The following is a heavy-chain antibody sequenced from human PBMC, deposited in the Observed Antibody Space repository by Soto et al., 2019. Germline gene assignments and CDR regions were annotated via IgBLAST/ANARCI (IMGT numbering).Heavy chain of an antibody. CDR2: IYYSGST. D-gene: IGHD4-17*01. V-gene: IGHV4-59*01. CDR3: ARDQISNHGDRAFDI. J-gene: IGHJ3*02. CDR1: GGSISSYY. Sequence: SETLSLTCTVSGGSISSYYWSWIRQPPGKGLEWIGYIYYSGSTNYNPSLKSRVTISVDTSKNQFSLKLSSVTAADTAVYYCARDQISNHGDRAFDIWGQGTMVTVSS.